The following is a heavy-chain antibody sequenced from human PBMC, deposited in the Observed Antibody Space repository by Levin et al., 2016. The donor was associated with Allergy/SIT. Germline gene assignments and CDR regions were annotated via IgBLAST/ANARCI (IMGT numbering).Heavy chain of an antibody. Sequence: SETLSLTCTVSGGSISSGGYYWSWIRQHPGKGLEWIGYIYYSGSTYYNPSLKSRVTISVDTSKNQFSLKLSSVTAADTAVYYCASCPEDSREFDYWGQGTLVTVSS. J-gene: IGHJ4*02. D-gene: IGHD3-22*01. V-gene: IGHV4-31*03. CDR1: GGSISSGGYY. CDR3: ASCPEDSREFDY. CDR2: IYYSGST.